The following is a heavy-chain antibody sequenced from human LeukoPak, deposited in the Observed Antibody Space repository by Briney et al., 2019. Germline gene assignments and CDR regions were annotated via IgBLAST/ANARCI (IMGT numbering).Heavy chain of an antibody. CDR2: ISSSSSYI. CDR3: AREEGTDCGGDCYSGY. D-gene: IGHD2-21*02. J-gene: IGHJ4*02. V-gene: IGHV3-21*01. Sequence: GGSLRLSCAASGFTFSSYNMNWVRQAPGKGLEWVSSISSSSSYIYYADSVKGRFTVSRDNAKNSLYLQMNSLRAEDTAVYYCAREEGTDCGGDCYSGYWGQGTLVTVSS. CDR1: GFTFSSYN.